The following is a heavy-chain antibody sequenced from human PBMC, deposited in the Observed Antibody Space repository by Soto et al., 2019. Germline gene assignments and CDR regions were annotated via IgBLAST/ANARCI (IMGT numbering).Heavy chain of an antibody. CDR3: TGPKAYCGGDCSAFDI. CDR1: GFTFSGSA. CDR2: IRSKANSYAT. J-gene: IGHJ3*02. Sequence: PGGSLRLSCAASGFTFSGSAMHWVRQASGKGLEWVGRIRSKANSYATAYAASVKGRFTISRDDSKNTAYLQMNSLKTEDTAVYYCTGPKAYCGGDCSAFDIWGQGTMVTVSS. V-gene: IGHV3-73*01. D-gene: IGHD2-21*02.